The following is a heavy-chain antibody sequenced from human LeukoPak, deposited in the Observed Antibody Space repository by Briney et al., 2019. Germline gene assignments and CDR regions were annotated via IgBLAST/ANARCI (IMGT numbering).Heavy chain of an antibody. CDR2: INHSRST. CDR1: GGSFSGYY. CDR3: ARARDYGDYPDY. D-gene: IGHD4-17*01. J-gene: IGHJ4*02. Sequence: SETLSLTCAVYGGSFSGYYWSWIRQPPGKGLEWIGEINHSRSTNYNPSLKSRVTISVDTSKNQFSLKLSSVTAADTAVYYCARARDYGDYPDYWGQGTLVTVSS. V-gene: IGHV4-34*01.